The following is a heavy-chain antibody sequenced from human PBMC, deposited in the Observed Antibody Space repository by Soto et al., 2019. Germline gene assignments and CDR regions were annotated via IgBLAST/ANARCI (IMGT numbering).Heavy chain of an antibody. CDR3: ERDQGLVILYY. J-gene: IGHJ4*02. V-gene: IGHV3-53*01. CDR1: GFTVSSNY. Sequence: GGSLRLSCAASGFTVSSNYMSWVRQAPGKGLEWVSVIYSGGNTYYADSVKGRFTISRDNSKNTLYLQMNSLRAEDTAVYYCERDQGLVILYYWGQGTLVTVSS. CDR2: IYSGGNT.